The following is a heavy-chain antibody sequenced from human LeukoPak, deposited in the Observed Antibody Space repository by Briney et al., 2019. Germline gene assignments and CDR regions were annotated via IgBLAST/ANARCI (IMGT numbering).Heavy chain of an antibody. CDR2: KKQDGSEK. V-gene: IGHV3-7*01. CDR3: ARGHSSSWYDPPEGFDP. Sequence: GGSLRLSCAASGFTFSSYWMSWVRQAPGKGLEWVANKKQDGSEKYYVDSVKGRFTISRDNAKNSLYLQMNSLRAEDTAVYYCARGHSSSWYDPPEGFDPWGQGTLVTVSS. D-gene: IGHD6-13*01. J-gene: IGHJ5*02. CDR1: GFTFSSYW.